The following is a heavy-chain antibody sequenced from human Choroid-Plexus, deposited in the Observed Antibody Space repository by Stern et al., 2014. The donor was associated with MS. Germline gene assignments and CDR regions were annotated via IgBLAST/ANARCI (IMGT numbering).Heavy chain of an antibody. V-gene: IGHV3-30*18. D-gene: IGHD2/OR15-2a*01. CDR3: AKDRQYLTYFFDH. CDR1: GFTFGSCA. Sequence: VQLVESGGGVVQPGRPLRLSCVASGFTFGSCAMHWVRQAPGKGRDWGAGVSYDGSNKYYADSVKGRFTISRDNSQNTLYMQMSSLRPEDTAVYYCAKDRQYLTYFFDHWGQGSLVTVSS. CDR2: VSYDGSNK. J-gene: IGHJ5*02.